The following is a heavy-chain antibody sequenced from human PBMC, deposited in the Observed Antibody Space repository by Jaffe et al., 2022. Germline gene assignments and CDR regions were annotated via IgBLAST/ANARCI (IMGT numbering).Heavy chain of an antibody. J-gene: IGHJ4*02. CDR1: GGSISSYY. Sequence: QVQLQESGPGLVKPSETLSLTCTVSGGSISSYYWSWIRQPPGKGLEWIGYIYYSGSTNYNPSLKSRVTISVDTSKNQFSLKLSSVTAADTAVYYCARGGFLYGSGSGYFDYWGQGTLVTVSS. D-gene: IGHD3-10*01. CDR3: ARGGFLYGSGSGYFDY. CDR2: IYYSGST. V-gene: IGHV4-59*01.